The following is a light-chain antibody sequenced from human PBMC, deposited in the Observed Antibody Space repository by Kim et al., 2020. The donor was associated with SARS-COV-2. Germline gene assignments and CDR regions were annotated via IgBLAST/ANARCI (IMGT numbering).Light chain of an antibody. CDR3: QQYASSPKT. V-gene: IGKV3-20*01. CDR1: QSVARNF. J-gene: IGKJ2*01. Sequence: EIVLTQSPGTLSVSLGHGAIVSCRASQSVARNFLAWYQQVAGQPPRLLIYDASVRATDIPDKFSGSGSGTDFTLTINRVEPEDVAMYFCQQYASSPKTFGQGTKLEI. CDR2: DAS.